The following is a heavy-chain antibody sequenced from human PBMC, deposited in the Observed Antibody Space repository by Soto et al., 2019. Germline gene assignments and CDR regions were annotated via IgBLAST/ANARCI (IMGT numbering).Heavy chain of an antibody. D-gene: IGHD3-22*01. J-gene: IGHJ3*02. V-gene: IGHV3-30*18. CDR1: GFTFSSYG. CDR2: ISYDGSNK. CDR3: AKEQDYYDTQPSAFDI. Sequence: QVQLVESGGGVVQPGRSLRLSCAASGFTFSSYGMHWVRQAPGKGLEWVAVISYDGSNKYYADSVKGRFTISRDNSKNTLYLQMNSLRAEDTAVYYCAKEQDYYDTQPSAFDIWGQGTMVTVSS.